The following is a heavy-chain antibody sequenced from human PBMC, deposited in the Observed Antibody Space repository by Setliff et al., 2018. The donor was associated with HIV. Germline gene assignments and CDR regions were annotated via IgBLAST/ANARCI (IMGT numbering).Heavy chain of an antibody. Sequence: ASVKVSCKASGYTFTRYYMHWVRQAPGQGLEWMGIINPSGGSTSSAQKFQGRITMTRDTSTSTAYMELSSLRSDDTAMYFCARGRAPAYSSGWHSPPYSWGQGTLVTVSS. CDR1: GYTFTRYY. D-gene: IGHD6-19*01. CDR2: INPSGGST. V-gene: IGHV1-46*01. J-gene: IGHJ5*02. CDR3: ARGRAPAYSSGWHSPPYS.